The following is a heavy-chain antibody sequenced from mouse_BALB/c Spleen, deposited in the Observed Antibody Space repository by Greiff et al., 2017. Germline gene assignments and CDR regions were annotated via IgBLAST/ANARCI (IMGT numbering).Heavy chain of an antibody. CDR3: SKDRYRYDEDAMDY. CDR2: ISSGSSTI. V-gene: IGHV5-17*02. CDR1: GFTFSSFG. J-gene: IGHJ4*01. D-gene: IGHD2-14*01. Sequence: EVQLVESGGGLVQPGGSRKLSCAASGFTFSSFGMHWVRQAPGKGLEWVAYISSGSSTINYSDTVKGRFTISRDNPKKTLFLQITNLKSEDTAMYYVSKDRYRYDEDAMDYWGQGTSVTVSA.